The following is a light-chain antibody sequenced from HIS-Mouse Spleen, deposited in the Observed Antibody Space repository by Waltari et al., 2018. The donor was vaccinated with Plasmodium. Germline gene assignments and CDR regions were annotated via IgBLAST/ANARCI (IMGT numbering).Light chain of an antibody. CDR3: SSYTSSSTLDV. Sequence: QSALTQPASVSGSPGQSITISCTGTSSAVGGYNYVSWYQQHPGKAPKLMIYEVSNRPAGVYNRFSGSKSGNAASLTISGLQAEDEADYYCSSYTSSSTLDVFGTGTKVTVL. J-gene: IGLJ1*01. CDR2: EVS. CDR1: SSAVGGYNY. V-gene: IGLV2-14*01.